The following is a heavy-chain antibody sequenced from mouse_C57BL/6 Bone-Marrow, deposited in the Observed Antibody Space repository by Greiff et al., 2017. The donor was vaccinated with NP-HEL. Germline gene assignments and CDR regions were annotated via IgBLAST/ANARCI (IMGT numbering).Heavy chain of an antibody. Sequence: QVQLQQPGAELVKPGASVKLSCKASGYTFTSYWMQWVKQRPGQGLEWIGEIDPSDSYTNYNQKFKGKATLTVDTSSSTAYMQLSSLTSEDSAVYYYARASGGAVDYWGQGTSVTVSS. CDR3: ARASGGAVDY. J-gene: IGHJ4*01. CDR2: IDPSDSYT. V-gene: IGHV1-50*01. CDR1: GYTFTSYW. D-gene: IGHD3-1*01.